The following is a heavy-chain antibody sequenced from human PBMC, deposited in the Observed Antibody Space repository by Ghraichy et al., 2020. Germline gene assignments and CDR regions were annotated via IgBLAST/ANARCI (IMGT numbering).Heavy chain of an antibody. J-gene: IGHJ4*02. Sequence: SETLSLTCAVYGGSFSGYYWSWIRQPPGKGLEWIGEINHSGSTNYNPSLKSRVTISVDTSKNQFSLKLSSVTAADTAVYYCARRSLHWAPFDYWGQGTLVTVSS. CDR1: GGSFSGYY. D-gene: IGHD7-27*01. CDR2: INHSGST. CDR3: ARRSLHWAPFDY. V-gene: IGHV4-34*01.